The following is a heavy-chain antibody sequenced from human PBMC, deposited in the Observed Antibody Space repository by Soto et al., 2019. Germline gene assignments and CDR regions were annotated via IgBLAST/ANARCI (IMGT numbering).Heavy chain of an antibody. V-gene: IGHV1-18*01. CDR2: ISAYNGNT. CDR1: GYTFTSYG. D-gene: IGHD3-22*01. J-gene: IGHJ1*01. CDR3: ARAVDYYDSSGYYTHEYFQH. Sequence: QVQLVQSGAEVKKPGASVKVSCKASGYTFTSYGISWVRQAPGQGLEWMGWISAYNGNTNYAQKIQGRDTMTTDTTTSPAYMELRSLRSDDTAVYYCARAVDYYDSSGYYTHEYFQHWGQGTLVTVSS.